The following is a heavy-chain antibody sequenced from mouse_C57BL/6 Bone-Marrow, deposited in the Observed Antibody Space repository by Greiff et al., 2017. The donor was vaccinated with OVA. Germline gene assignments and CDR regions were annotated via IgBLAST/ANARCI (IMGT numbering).Heavy chain of an antibody. Sequence: VQRVESGAELARPGASVKLSCKASGYTFTSYGISWVKQRTGQGLEWIGEIYPRSGNTYYNEKFKGKATLTADKSSSTAYMELRSLTSEDSAVYFCARDGYPHAMDYWGQGTSVTVSS. CDR2: IYPRSGNT. CDR3: ARDGYPHAMDY. CDR1: GYTFTSYG. V-gene: IGHV1-81*01. D-gene: IGHD2-3*01. J-gene: IGHJ4*01.